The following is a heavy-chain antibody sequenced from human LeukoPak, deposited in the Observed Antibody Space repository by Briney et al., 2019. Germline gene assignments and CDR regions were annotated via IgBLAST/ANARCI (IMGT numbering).Heavy chain of an antibody. D-gene: IGHD5-18*01. CDR1: GGSISSSSYY. J-gene: IGHJ4*02. CDR2: IYYSGST. V-gene: IGHV4-39*01. CDR3: ASTVGTAMVNY. Sequence: SETLSRTCSVSGGSISSSSYYWVWIRPPPGKGLEWIGSIYYSGSTYYNPSLKSRVTISVDTSKNQFSLKMSSVTAADTAVYYCASTVGTAMVNYWGQGTLVTVSS.